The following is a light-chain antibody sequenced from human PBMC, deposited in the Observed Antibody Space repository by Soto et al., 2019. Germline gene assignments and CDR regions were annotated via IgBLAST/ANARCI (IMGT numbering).Light chain of an antibody. V-gene: IGLV1-40*01. Sequence: QSVLTQPPSVSGAPGQRVTISCTGSSSNIGAGYHVHWYQQLPGAAPKLLIFGDSNRPSGVPDRFSGSKSGTSASLAITGLQADDEADYYCATWDDSLRIWVFGGGTKVTVL. J-gene: IGLJ3*02. CDR2: GDS. CDR3: ATWDDSLRIWV. CDR1: SSNIGAGYH.